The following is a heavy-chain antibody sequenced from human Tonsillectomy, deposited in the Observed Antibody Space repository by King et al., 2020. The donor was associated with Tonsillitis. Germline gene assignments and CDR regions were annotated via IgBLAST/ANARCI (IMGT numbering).Heavy chain of an antibody. D-gene: IGHD1-26*01. CDR3: AKDGGYSGGYIYAFDI. CDR2: ISYDGSNK. Sequence: VQLVESGGGVVQPGRSLRLSCAASGFTFSSYGMHWVRQAPGKGLEWVAVISYDGSNKYYADSVKGRFTISRDNSKNTLYLQMNSLRAEDTAVYYCAKDGGYSGGYIYAFDIWGQGTMVTVSS. V-gene: IGHV3-30*18. CDR1: GFTFSSYG. J-gene: IGHJ3*02.